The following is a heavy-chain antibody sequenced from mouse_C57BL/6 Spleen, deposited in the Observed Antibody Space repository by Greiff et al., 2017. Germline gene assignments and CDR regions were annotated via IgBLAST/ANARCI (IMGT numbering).Heavy chain of an antibody. CDR1: GYTFTDYA. CDR2: IDPETGGT. D-gene: IGHD1-1*01. V-gene: IGHV1-15*01. J-gene: IGHJ2*01. Sequence: QVQLQQSGAELVRPGASVTLSCKASGYTFTDYAMHWVKQTPVHGLEWIGAIDPETGGTAYNQKFKGKAILTADKSSSTAYMELRSLTSEDSAAYYCTSTVVGRGFDYWGQGTTLTVSS. CDR3: TSTVVGRGFDY.